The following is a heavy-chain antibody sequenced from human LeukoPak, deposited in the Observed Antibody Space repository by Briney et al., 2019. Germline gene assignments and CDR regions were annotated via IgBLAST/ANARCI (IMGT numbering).Heavy chain of an antibody. D-gene: IGHD4-17*01. CDR1: GVSFDDYY. CDR2: INHSGYA. CDR3: TRMTTGHDY. J-gene: IGHJ4*02. Sequence: SETLSLTCAVSGVSFDDYYWSWVRQTPGKGLEWLGEINHSGYANDSPSLKSRVTLSIDTSRKQFSLNLKSVTVADAGIYYCTRMTTGHDYWGQGTLVTVSS. V-gene: IGHV4-34*01.